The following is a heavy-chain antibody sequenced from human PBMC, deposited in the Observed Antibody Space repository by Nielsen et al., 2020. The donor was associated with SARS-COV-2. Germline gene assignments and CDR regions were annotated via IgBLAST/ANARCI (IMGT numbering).Heavy chain of an antibody. Sequence: ESLKISCVASGFIFSSYSMNWVRQAPGKGLDWVSYISTSSRTIYYADSVKGRFTISRDNAKNSLYLQMNSLRAEDTAVYYCARVITDGNYYYYYGMDVWGQGTTVTVSS. D-gene: IGHD3-10*01. CDR3: ARVITDGNYYYYYGMDV. J-gene: IGHJ6*02. CDR2: ISTSSRTI. CDR1: GFIFSSYS. V-gene: IGHV3-48*01.